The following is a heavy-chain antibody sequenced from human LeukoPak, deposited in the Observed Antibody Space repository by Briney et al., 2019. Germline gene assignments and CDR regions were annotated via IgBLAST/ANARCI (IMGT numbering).Heavy chain of an antibody. V-gene: IGHV4-30-2*01. D-gene: IGHD2-15*01. CDR2: IYHSGST. Sequence: SETLSLACAVSGGSISSGGYSWSWNRQPRGKGLEWIGYIYHSGSTYYNPSLKSRVTISVDRSKNQFSLKLSSVAAAVTAVYYCARGPVSPKDYYYYGMDVWGQGTTVTVSS. CDR3: ARGPVSPKDYYYYGMDV. CDR1: GGSISSGGYS. J-gene: IGHJ6*02.